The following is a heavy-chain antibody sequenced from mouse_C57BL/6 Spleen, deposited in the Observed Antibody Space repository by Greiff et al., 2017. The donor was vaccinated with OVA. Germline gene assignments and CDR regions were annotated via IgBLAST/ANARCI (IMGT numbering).Heavy chain of an antibody. V-gene: IGHV1-15*01. CDR2: IDPETGGT. CDR3: TRQDYYGSSYDAMDY. CDR1: GYTFTDYE. Sequence: VQLVESGAELVRPGASVTLSCKASGYTFTDYEMHWVKQTPVHGLEWIGAIDPETGGTAYNQKFKGKAILTADKSSSTAYMELRSLTSEDSAVYYCTRQDYYGSSYDAMDYWGQGTSVTVSS. J-gene: IGHJ4*01. D-gene: IGHD1-1*01.